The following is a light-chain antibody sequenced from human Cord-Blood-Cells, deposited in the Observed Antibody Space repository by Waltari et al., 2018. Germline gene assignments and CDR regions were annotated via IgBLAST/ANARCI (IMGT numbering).Light chain of an antibody. CDR3: CSYAGSSTSRV. V-gene: IGLV2-23*01. CDR2: EGS. J-gene: IGLJ3*02. CDR1: SSDVGSYNL. Sequence: QSALTQPASVSGSPGQSITISCTGTSSDVGSYNLVSWYQQHPGKAPKLMIYEGSKRTSGVSNRFSGSKSGNTAFLTISGLQAEDEADYDCCSYAGSSTSRVFGGGTKLTVL.